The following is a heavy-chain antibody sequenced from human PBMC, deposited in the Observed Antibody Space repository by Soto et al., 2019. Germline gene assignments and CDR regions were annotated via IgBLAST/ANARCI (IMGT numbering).Heavy chain of an antibody. V-gene: IGHV4-34*01. CDR2: INHSGST. CDR3: ARVKSGYYGSGSFYYYYGMDV. CDR1: GGFFRGYY. J-gene: IGHJ6*02. D-gene: IGHD3-10*01. Sequence: SETLSLTCAVYGGFFRGYYWSWIRQPPGKGLEWFGEINHSGSTNYNPSLKSRVTISVDTYKNQFSLKLSSVTAADTAVYYCARVKSGYYGSGSFYYYYGMDVWGQGTTVTVSS.